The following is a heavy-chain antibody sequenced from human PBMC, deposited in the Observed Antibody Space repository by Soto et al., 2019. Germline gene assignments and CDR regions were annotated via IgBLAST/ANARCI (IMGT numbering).Heavy chain of an antibody. CDR2: ISYDGSNK. V-gene: IGHV3-30*18. CDR3: AKTFYDIVNGHECFYY. CDR1: GFTFSSYG. Sequence: QVQLVESGGGVVQPGRSLRLSCAASGFTFSSYGMHWVRQAPGKGLEWVAVISYDGSNKYYADSVKGRFTISRDNSNNSLYLQMSSLRAEATAVSYWAKTFYDIVNGHECFYYWGQGTLVTFSS. J-gene: IGHJ4*02. D-gene: IGHD3-9*01.